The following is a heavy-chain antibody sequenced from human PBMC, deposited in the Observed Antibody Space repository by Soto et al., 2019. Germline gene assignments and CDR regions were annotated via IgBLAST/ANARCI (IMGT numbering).Heavy chain of an antibody. V-gene: IGHV3-9*01. J-gene: IGHJ6*02. CDR2: LSWNSGNI. CDR1: GFSFDNFA. Sequence: GGSLRLSCGASGFSFDNFAMHWVRQAPGKGLEWVSGLSWNSGNIGYADSVKGRFTISRDNAKNSLYLQMNSLRVEDTALYYCASGGRSRDYYYGMDVWGQGTTVTVSS. D-gene: IGHD3-16*01. CDR3: ASGGRSRDYYYGMDV.